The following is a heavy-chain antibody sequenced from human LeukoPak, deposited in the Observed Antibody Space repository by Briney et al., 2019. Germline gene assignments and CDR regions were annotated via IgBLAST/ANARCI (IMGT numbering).Heavy chain of an antibody. CDR3: ARIQYTSGWTFDY. Sequence: SGPTLVNPTETLTLTCTVPGFSLSNARMGVSWIRQPPGKALEWLAHIFSNDENSYSTSLKSRLTISKDTSKSQVVLTMTSMDPVDTATYYCARIQYTSGWTFDYWGQGTLVTVSS. D-gene: IGHD6-19*01. CDR2: IFSNDEN. CDR1: GFSLSNARMG. J-gene: IGHJ4*02. V-gene: IGHV2-26*01.